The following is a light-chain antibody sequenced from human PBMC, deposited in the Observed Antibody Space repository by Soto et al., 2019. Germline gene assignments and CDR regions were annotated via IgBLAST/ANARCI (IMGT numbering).Light chain of an antibody. V-gene: IGLV2-14*03. J-gene: IGLJ1*01. CDR2: EVN. CDR1: SNDVGGYTY. CDR3: SSYSSNNILSYV. Sequence: QSALTQPASVSGAPGQSITISCTGTSNDVGGYTYVSWYQQRPGTAPKLIMFEVNNRPSGVSDRFSGSRSANTASLTISGLQAQDEADYYCSSYSSNNILSYVFGTGTKLTVL.